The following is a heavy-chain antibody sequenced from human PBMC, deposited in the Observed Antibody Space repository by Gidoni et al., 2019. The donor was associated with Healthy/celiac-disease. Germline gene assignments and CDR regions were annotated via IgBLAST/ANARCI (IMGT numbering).Heavy chain of an antibody. J-gene: IGHJ3*02. CDR2: IYYSGST. Sequence: QLQLQESGPGLVKPSETLSLTCTVSGGSIRSSSYYWGWIRQPPGKGLEWIGSIYYSGSTYYNPSLKSRVTISVDTSKNQFSLKLSSVTAADTAVYYCARPGRDGYKAKDAFDIWGQGTMVTVSS. CDR1: GGSIRSSSYY. V-gene: IGHV4-39*01. D-gene: IGHD5-12*01. CDR3: ARPGRDGYKAKDAFDI.